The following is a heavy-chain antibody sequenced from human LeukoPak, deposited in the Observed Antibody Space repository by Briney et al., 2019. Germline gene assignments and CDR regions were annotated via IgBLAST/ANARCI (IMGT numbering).Heavy chain of an antibody. J-gene: IGHJ5*02. Sequence: GGSLRLSCAASGFTFSSYEMNWVRQAPGKGLGWVSYISSSGSRIYFADSVKGRFTISRDNAKNSLYLQMNSLRAEDTAVYYCASPAGVNPILGYTNGWYFRTWGQGTLVTVSS. CDR3: ASPAGVNPILGYTNGWYFRT. CDR1: GFTFSSYE. D-gene: IGHD6-19*01. V-gene: IGHV3-48*03. CDR2: ISSSGSRI.